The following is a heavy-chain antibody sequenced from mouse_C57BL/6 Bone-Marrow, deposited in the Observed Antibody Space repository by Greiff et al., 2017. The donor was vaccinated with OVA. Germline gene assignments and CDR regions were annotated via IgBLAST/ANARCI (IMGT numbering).Heavy chain of an antibody. V-gene: IGHV1-52*01. J-gene: IGHJ1*03. CDR3: ERGSDDGYDVYWYFDV. CDR2: IDPSDSET. CDR1: GYTFTSYW. D-gene: IGHD2-2*01. Sequence: QVQLQQPGAELVRPGSSVKLSCKASGYTFTSYWMHRVKQRPIQGLEWIGNIDPSDSETHYNQKFKDKATLTVDKSSSTAYMQLSSLTSEDSAVYYCERGSDDGYDVYWYFDVWGTGTTVTVSS.